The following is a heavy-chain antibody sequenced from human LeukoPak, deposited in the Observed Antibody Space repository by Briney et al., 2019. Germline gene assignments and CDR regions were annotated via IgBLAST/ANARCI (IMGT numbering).Heavy chain of an antibody. Sequence: GGSLRLSCAACGFTFSSYSMNWVRQAPGKGLEWVSSISSSSSYIYYADSVKGRFTISRDNAKNSLYLQMNSLRAEDTAVYYCAREYDILTGYNWFDPWGQGTLVTVSS. CDR2: ISSSSSYI. CDR3: AREYDILTGYNWFDP. CDR1: GFTFSSYS. J-gene: IGHJ5*02. V-gene: IGHV3-21*04. D-gene: IGHD3-9*01.